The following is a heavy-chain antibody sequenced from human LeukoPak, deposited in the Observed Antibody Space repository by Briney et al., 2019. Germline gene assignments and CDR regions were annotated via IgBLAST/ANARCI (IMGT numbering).Heavy chain of an antibody. V-gene: IGHV4-34*01. J-gene: IGHJ3*02. D-gene: IGHD3-10*01. CDR1: GGSFSGYY. Sequence: SETLSLTCAVYGGSFSGYYWSWIRQPPGKGLEWIGEINHSGSTNYNPSLKSRVTISVDTSKNQFSLKLSSVTAADTAVYYCARVRRIVRAGVAFDIWGQGTMVTVSS. CDR2: INHSGST. CDR3: ARVRRIVRAGVAFDI.